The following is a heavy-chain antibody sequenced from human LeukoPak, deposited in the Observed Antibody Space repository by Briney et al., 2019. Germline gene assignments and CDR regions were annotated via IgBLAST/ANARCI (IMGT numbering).Heavy chain of an antibody. CDR1: GYTFTSYD. CDR3: ARDGHYDSTPQGAFDI. Sequence: ASVKVSCKASGYTFTSYDINWVRQATGQGLEWMGWMNPNSGNTGYAQKFQGRVTMTRDTSISTAYMELRSLRSDDTAVYYCARDGHYDSTPQGAFDIWGQGTMVTVSS. CDR2: MNPNSGNT. V-gene: IGHV1-8*01. D-gene: IGHD3-22*01. J-gene: IGHJ3*02.